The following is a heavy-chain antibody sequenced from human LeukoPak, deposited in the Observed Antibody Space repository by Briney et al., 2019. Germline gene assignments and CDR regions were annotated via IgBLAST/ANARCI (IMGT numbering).Heavy chain of an antibody. CDR2: INHGGIT. D-gene: IGHD5-18*01. Sequence: PSETLSLTCAVEGGSFSGYYWSRIRQPPGKGLEWIGEINHGGITTYNPSLRSRVSISIDTSKMQFSLKLRAVTAADRAVYYCARGLRGYSYGNWFDPWGQGTLVTVSS. V-gene: IGHV4-34*01. J-gene: IGHJ5*02. CDR1: GGSFSGYY. CDR3: ARGLRGYSYGNWFDP.